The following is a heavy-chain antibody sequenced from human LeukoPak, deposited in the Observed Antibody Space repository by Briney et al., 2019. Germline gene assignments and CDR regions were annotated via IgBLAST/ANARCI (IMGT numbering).Heavy chain of an antibody. D-gene: IGHD6-13*01. CDR2: INHSGST. Sequence: GSLRLSCTASGFTFGDYAMSWVRQPPGKGLEWIGEINHSGSTNYNPSLKSRVTISVDTSKNQFSLKLSSVTAADTAVYYCARFIAAAAQRVDYWGQGTLVTVSS. CDR3: ARFIAAAAQRVDY. CDR1: GFTFGDYA. J-gene: IGHJ4*02. V-gene: IGHV4-34*01.